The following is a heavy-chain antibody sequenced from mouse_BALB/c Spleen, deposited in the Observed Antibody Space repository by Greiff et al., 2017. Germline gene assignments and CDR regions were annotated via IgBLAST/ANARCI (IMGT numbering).Heavy chain of an antibody. Sequence: EVKLMESGPSLVKPSQTLSLTCSVTGDSITSGYWNWIRKFPGNKLEYMGYISYSGSTYYNPSLKSRISITRDTSKNQYYLQLNSVTTEDTATYYCARSSTALYAMDYWGQGTSVTVSS. CDR1: GDSITSGY. D-gene: IGHD1-2*01. V-gene: IGHV3-8*02. CDR2: ISYSGST. J-gene: IGHJ4*01. CDR3: ARSSTALYAMDY.